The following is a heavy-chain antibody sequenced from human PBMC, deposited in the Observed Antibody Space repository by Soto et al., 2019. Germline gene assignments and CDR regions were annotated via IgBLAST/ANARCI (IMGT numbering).Heavy chain of an antibody. Sequence: SETLSLTCAVSGFSISSGYYWGWIRQPPGKGLEWIGSIYYSGTTYYNPSLKSRVTISVDTSNNQFSLKVYSVTAADTAVYYCARAPRYCSGGSCYSFDYWGQGTLVTVSS. CDR1: GFSISSGYY. V-gene: IGHV4-38-2*01. CDR2: IYYSGTT. J-gene: IGHJ4*02. D-gene: IGHD2-15*01. CDR3: ARAPRYCSGGSCYSFDY.